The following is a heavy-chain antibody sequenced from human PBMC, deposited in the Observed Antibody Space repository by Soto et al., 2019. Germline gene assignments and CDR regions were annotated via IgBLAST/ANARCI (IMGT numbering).Heavy chain of an antibody. CDR1: GFTFSSYA. D-gene: IGHD3-9*01. J-gene: IGHJ4*02. Sequence: QVQLVESGGGVVQPGRSLRLSCAASGFTFSSYAMHWVRQAPGKGLEWVAVISDDGSNKYYADSVKGRFTISRDNSKNTLYLQMNSLRAEDTAVYYCARVSYDILTGLLGYWGQGTLVTVSS. CDR3: ARVSYDILTGLLGY. V-gene: IGHV3-30-3*01. CDR2: ISDDGSNK.